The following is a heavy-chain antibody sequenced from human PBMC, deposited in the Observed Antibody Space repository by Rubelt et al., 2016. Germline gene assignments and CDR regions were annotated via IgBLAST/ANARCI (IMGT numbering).Heavy chain of an antibody. V-gene: IGHV3-23*01. J-gene: IGHJ6*02. Sequence: GSGGSTYYADSVKGRFTISRDNSKNTLYLQMNSLRAEDTAVYYCARDRSAAAGWYYYYYGMDVWGQGTTVTVSS. CDR2: GSGGST. CDR3: ARDRSAAAGWYYYYYGMDV. D-gene: IGHD6-13*01.